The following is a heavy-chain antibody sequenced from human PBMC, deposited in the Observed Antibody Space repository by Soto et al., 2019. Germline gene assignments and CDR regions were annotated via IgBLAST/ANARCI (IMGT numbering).Heavy chain of an antibody. D-gene: IGHD3-3*01. CDR1: GGDISTYY. CDR3: ARGQRFSDWFDP. J-gene: IGHJ5*02. V-gene: IGHV4-4*07. Sequence: QVQLQESGPGLVKPSETLSLTCTVSGGDISTYYWTWIRQPAGKGLEWIGRIYSSGSTKYNPSLKGLVTMSLDTSKNQFSLRLSSVTAADTAVYYCARGQRFSDWFDPWGQGTLVTVSS. CDR2: IYSSGST.